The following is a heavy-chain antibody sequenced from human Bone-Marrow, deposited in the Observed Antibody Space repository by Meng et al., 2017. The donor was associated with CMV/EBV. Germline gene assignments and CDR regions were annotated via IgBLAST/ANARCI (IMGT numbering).Heavy chain of an antibody. Sequence: GESLKISCAASGFTFSSYSMNWVRQAPGKGLEWVSYISSGDSPIYYADSVKGRFTISRDNAKKSLYLQMNSLRAEDTAVYYCARDPKNNFGVVIIPPPPYFDYWGQGTLVTVSS. D-gene: IGHD3-3*01. CDR1: GFTFSSYS. CDR3: ARDPKNNFGVVIIPPPPYFDY. J-gene: IGHJ4*02. CDR2: ISSGDSPI. V-gene: IGHV3-48*04.